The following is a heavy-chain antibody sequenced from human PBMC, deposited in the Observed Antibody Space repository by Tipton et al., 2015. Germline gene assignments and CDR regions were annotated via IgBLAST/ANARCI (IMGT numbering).Heavy chain of an antibody. Sequence: AVYGFTFSNYDMHWVRQGTGKGLEWVSGVGTAGDTHYPGSVKGRFTISRENAKSSLYLQMNSLRAGDTAVYYCARSAGYCSGGSCYSDPFDIWGQGTMVTVSS. CDR1: GFTFSNYD. CDR3: ARSAGYCSGGSCYSDPFDI. V-gene: IGHV3-13*01. D-gene: IGHD2-15*01. J-gene: IGHJ3*02. CDR2: VGTAGDT.